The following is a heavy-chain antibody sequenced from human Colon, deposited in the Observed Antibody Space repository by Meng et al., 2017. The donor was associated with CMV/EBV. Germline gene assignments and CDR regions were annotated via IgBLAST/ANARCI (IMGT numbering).Heavy chain of an antibody. V-gene: IGHV3-21*01. CDR2: ISNSGRSE. CDR3: ARVAISDQYCSTTSCRDDAFDV. Sequence: GGSLRLSCAASGFTFSSYWMSWVRQAPGKGLEWVSSISNSGRSENYADSVKGRFTISRDNAQKSLYLQMNSLRAEDTAVYYCARVAISDQYCSTTSCRDDAFDVWGQGTMVTVSS. J-gene: IGHJ3*01. CDR1: GFTFSSYW. D-gene: IGHD2-2*01.